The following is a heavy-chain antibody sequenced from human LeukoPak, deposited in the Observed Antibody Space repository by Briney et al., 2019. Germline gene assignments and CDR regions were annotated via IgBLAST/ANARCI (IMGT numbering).Heavy chain of an antibody. V-gene: IGHV3-9*01. Sequence: GGSLRLSCAASGFTFDDYAMHWVRHAPGKGLEWVSGISWNSGSIGYADSVKGRFTISRDNAKNSLYLQMNSLRAEDTALYYCAKDTLLKGGFDYWGQGTLVTVSS. CDR1: GFTFDDYA. CDR2: ISWNSGSI. CDR3: AKDTLLKGGFDY. J-gene: IGHJ4*02. D-gene: IGHD2-15*01.